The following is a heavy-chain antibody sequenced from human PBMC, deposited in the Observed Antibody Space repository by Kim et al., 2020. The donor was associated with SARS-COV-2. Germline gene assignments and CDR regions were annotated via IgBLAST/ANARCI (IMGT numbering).Heavy chain of an antibody. D-gene: IGHD3-9*01. Sequence: YTDSADSEKGRCTISRDNDKGSLFLQMNSLRVEDTGVYYCARFEGYGMDVWGQGTTVTVSS. V-gene: IGHV3-11*06. CDR2: YT. J-gene: IGHJ6*02. CDR3: ARFEGYGMDV.